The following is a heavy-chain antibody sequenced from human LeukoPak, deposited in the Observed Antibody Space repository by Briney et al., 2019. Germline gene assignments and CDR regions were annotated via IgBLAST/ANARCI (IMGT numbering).Heavy chain of an antibody. V-gene: IGHV4-38-2*02. Sequence: SETLSLTCTVSGYSISSGYYWGWIRQPPGKGLEWIGEINHSGSTNYNPSLKSRVTISVDTSKNQFSLKLSSVTAADTAVYYCARLTGSGSPQDVWGKGTTVTISS. J-gene: IGHJ6*04. D-gene: IGHD3-10*01. CDR1: GYSISSGYY. CDR2: INHSGST. CDR3: ARLTGSGSPQDV.